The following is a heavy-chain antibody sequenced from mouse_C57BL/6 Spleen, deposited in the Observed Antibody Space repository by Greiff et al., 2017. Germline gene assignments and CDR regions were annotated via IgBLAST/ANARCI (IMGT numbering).Heavy chain of an antibody. D-gene: IGHD2-3*01. J-gene: IGHJ3*01. V-gene: IGHV6-6*01. CDR2: IRNKANNHAT. CDR3: TRQDGYYGGVFAY. Sequence: DVHLVESGGGLVQPGGSMKLSCAASGFTFSDAWMDWVRQSPEKGLEWVAEIRNKANNHATYYAESVKGRFTISRDDSKSSVYLQMNSLRAEDTGIYYCTRQDGYYGGVFAYWGQGTLVTVSA. CDR1: GFTFSDAW.